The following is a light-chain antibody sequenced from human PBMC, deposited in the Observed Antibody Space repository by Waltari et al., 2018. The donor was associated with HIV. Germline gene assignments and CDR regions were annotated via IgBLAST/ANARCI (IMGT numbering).Light chain of an antibody. J-gene: IGKJ1*01. CDR3: QQYNNWPPWT. Sequence: EIVLTQSPGTLSLSPGERATLSCRASQSVSTNLAWYQQKPGQAPRLLIYGASIRATGIPGRFSGSGSGTEFTLTISSLQSEDFAVYYCQQYNNWPPWTFGQGTKVEIK. CDR2: GAS. CDR1: QSVSTN. V-gene: IGKV3-15*01.